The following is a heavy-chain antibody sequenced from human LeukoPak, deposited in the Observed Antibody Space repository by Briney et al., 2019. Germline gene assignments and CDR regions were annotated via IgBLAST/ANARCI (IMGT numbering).Heavy chain of an antibody. CDR2: ISSSSSYI. CDR1: GFTFSSYS. V-gene: IGHV3-21*01. CDR3: ARDVLLRGYSYGWDYFDY. Sequence: PGGSLRLSCAASGFTFSSYSMNWVRQAPGKGLEWVSSISSSSSYIYYADSVKGRFTISRDNAKNSLYLQMNSLRAEDTAVYYCARDVLLRGYSYGWDYFDYWGQGTLVTVSS. J-gene: IGHJ4*02. D-gene: IGHD5-18*01.